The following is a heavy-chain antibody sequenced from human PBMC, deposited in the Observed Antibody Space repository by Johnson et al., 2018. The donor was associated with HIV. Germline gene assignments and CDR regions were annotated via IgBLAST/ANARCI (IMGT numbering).Heavy chain of an antibody. CDR2: ISSDGSNN. CDR3: AKVQSGWYVGADAFDI. Sequence: QVQLVESGGGVVQPGRSLRLSCAASGFTFSNYAVHWVRQAPGKGLEWMAVISSDGSNNYYADSVKGRVPISRDNSKNTLYLQMNSLRAEDTAVYYCAKVQSGWYVGADAFDIWGQGTMVTVSS. V-gene: IGHV3-30*04. D-gene: IGHD6-19*01. CDR1: GFTFSNYA. J-gene: IGHJ3*02.